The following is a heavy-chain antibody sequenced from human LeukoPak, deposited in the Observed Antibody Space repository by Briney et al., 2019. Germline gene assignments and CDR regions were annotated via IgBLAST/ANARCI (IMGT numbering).Heavy chain of an antibody. D-gene: IGHD3-22*01. J-gene: IGHJ6*03. CDR3: TRGSIAYYCMDV. CDR2: IYYSGST. CDR1: GGSISSSSYD. Sequence: SETLSLTCTLSGGSISSSSYDWGCTRHPPGKGLEWIGSIYYSGSTYYNPTLKSRVTISVDTSKNQFSLKLSSVTAADTAVYYCTRGSIAYYCMDVWGKGTTVTISS. V-gene: IGHV4-39*07.